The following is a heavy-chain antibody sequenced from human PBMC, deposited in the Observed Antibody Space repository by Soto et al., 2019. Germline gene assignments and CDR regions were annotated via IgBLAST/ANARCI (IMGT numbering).Heavy chain of an antibody. V-gene: IGHV2-5*02. J-gene: IGHJ4*02. CDR3: AHGSCFGADCYPNPYFDF. Sequence: QITLKESGPTLVKPTQTLTLTCTFSGFSLSTTEEGVGWIRQPPGKAPEWLALIYWDDDKRYSPSLKPRLTITNDTSKNQVVITVTHVDPVDTATYYCAHGSCFGADCYPNPYFDFWGQGILVTVSS. CDR2: IYWDDDK. CDR1: GFSLSTTEEG. D-gene: IGHD2-21*02.